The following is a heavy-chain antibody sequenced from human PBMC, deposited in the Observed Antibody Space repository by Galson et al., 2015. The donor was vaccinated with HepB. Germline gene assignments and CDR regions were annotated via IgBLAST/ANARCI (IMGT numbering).Heavy chain of an antibody. D-gene: IGHD4-11*01. CDR3: TTGGLQFGFDP. Sequence: AASGFTFSNAWMSWVRQAPGKGLEWVGRIKSKTDGGTTDYAAPVKGRFTISRDDSKNTLYLQMNSLKTEDTAVYYCTTGGLQFGFDPWGQGTLVTVSS. J-gene: IGHJ5*02. CDR1: GFTFSNAW. CDR2: IKSKTDGGTT. V-gene: IGHV3-15*01.